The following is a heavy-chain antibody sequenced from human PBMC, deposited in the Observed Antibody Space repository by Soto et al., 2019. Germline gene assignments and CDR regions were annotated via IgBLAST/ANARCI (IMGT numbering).Heavy chain of an antibody. CDR1: GYIFTSYW. V-gene: IGHV5-51*01. J-gene: IGHJ6*02. CDR3: AGGGVRGVITRTRDYYGMDV. Sequence: GESLKISCKGSGYIFTSYWIGWVRQMPGKGLEWMGIIYPGDSDTRYSPSFQGQVTISADKSISTAYLQWSSLKASDTAMYYCAGGGVRGVITRTRDYYGMDVWGQGTTVTVSS. D-gene: IGHD3-10*01. CDR2: IYPGDSDT.